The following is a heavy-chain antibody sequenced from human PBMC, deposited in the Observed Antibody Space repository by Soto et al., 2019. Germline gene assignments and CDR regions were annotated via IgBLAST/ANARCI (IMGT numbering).Heavy chain of an antibody. J-gene: IGHJ4*02. CDR2: INTDGSST. V-gene: IGHV3-74*03. Sequence: EVQLVESGGGLVQPGGSLRLSCAASGFTFDNYWMHWVRQVPEKGLVWVSRINTDGSSTTYADSVKGRFTISRDNPKNRLYMQMNSLTDEETAEYYCATTTPYDFWRVSGWHYFDNWRQGTLVTVSS. CDR1: GFTFDNYW. CDR3: ATTTPYDFWRVSGWHYFDN. D-gene: IGHD3-3*01.